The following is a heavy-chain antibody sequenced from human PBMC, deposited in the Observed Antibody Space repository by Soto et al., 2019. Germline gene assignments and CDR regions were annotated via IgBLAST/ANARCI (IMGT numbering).Heavy chain of an antibody. CDR2: IYYSGST. J-gene: IGHJ3*02. D-gene: IGHD3-22*01. Sequence: SETLSLTCTVSGGSISSGDYYWSWIRQPPGKGLEWIGYIYYSGSTYYNPSLKSRVTISVDTSKNQFSLKLSSVTAADTAVYYCARDFRYYYDSSGPGTAFDIWGQGTMVTVSS. CDR1: GGSISSGDYY. CDR3: ARDFRYYYDSSGPGTAFDI. V-gene: IGHV4-30-4*01.